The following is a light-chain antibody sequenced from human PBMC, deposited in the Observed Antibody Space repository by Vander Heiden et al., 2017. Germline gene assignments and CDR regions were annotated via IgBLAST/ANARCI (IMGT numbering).Light chain of an antibody. CDR3: QQENNWHPTWT. Sequence: EIVMTQSPATLSVSPGERATLSCRASQSVSSNLAWYKQKPGQAPRLLIYGASTRATGIKARFSGSGDGTEVTLTISSRQSEDFEVYYCQQENNWHPTWTFGPGTKVEIK. J-gene: IGKJ1*01. V-gene: IGKV3-15*01. CDR1: QSVSSN. CDR2: GAS.